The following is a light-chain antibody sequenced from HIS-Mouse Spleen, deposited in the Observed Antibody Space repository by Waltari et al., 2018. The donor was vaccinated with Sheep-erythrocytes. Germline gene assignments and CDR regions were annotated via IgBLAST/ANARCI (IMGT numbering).Light chain of an antibody. J-gene: IGKJ4*01. V-gene: IGKV3-11*01. Sequence: EIVLTQSPATLSLSPGERATLSCRASQSVSSYLAWYQQKPGQAPRLLIYDASNRATGIPARFRGSGSGTDVTLTISSLEPEDFAVYYCQQRSNWLTFGGGTKVEIK. CDR2: DAS. CDR1: QSVSSY. CDR3: QQRSNWLT.